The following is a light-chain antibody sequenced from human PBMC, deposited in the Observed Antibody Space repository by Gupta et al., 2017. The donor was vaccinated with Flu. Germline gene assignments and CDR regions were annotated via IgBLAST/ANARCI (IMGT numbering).Light chain of an antibody. CDR1: QSVNNN. Sequence: EIVMTQSPATLSVSPGERATLSCRASQSVNNNLAWYQQKPGQAPRLLISGASSRATGVPARFSGSGSGTEFTLTISSLQSEDFAVYCCQQYNFWPGTFGQGTKVEVK. V-gene: IGKV3-15*01. CDR2: GAS. J-gene: IGKJ1*01. CDR3: QQYNFWPGT.